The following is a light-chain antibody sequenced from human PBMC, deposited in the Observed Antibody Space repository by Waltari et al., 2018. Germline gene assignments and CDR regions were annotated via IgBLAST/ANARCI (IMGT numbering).Light chain of an antibody. V-gene: IGKV2-30*02. CDR2: KVS. J-gene: IGKJ2*01. CDR3: MQGTHWPYT. CDR1: QSLVHSDGKTY. Sequence: DVVMTQSPPSLPVTLGQPASISCRSSQSLVHSDGKTYLYWFQQRPGQSPRRLIYKVSNRDAGVPDRFSGSGSGTDFTLKISRVEAEDVGVYYCMQGTHWPYTFGQGTKLETK.